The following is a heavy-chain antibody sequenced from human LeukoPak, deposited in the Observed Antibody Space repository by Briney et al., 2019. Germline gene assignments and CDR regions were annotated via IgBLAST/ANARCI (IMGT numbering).Heavy chain of an antibody. V-gene: IGHV3-30*01. J-gene: IGHJ4*02. D-gene: IGHD4-17*01. CDR3: ARQAPGPVTRWLLFDY. CDR2: ISFDGSDK. Sequence: PGRSLRLSCAASGFAFSSYAMHWVRQAPGNGIEWVAVISFDGSDKRYADSVKGRFTISRDNSKNTLYLQMNSLRADDTGVYYCARQAPGPVTRWLLFDYCGRGTLVTVSS. CDR1: GFAFSSYA.